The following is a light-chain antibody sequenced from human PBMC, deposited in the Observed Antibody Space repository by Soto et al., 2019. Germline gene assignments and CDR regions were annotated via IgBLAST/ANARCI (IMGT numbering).Light chain of an antibody. CDR3: QQYTRYSKP. Sequence: DIQMTQSPSTLSASVGDRVTLTCRASQNISSWLAWYQQKPGKAPNLLIYQTSNLESGVPSRFSGRGPGKEFNLTITRMQNDDLPNYYRQQYTRYSKPSGHGTKV. J-gene: IGKJ1*01. CDR1: QNISSW. V-gene: IGKV1-5*03. CDR2: QTS.